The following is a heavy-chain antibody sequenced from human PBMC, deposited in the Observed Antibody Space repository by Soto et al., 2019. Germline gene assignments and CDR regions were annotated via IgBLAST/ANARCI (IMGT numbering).Heavy chain of an antibody. CDR1: GFTFSDYY. CDR2: ISSSTSHT. V-gene: IGHV3-11*05. Sequence: QVQLVESGGGLVKPRGSLRLSCAVSGFTFSDYYMTWIRQAPGKGLEWVSYISSSTSHTNYADSVKGRFTISRDNAKNSVFLQMNSLRAEDTAVYYCARGRGAAADYLDFWGQGTLVTLAS. J-gene: IGHJ4*02. D-gene: IGHD6-13*01. CDR3: ARGRGAAADYLDF.